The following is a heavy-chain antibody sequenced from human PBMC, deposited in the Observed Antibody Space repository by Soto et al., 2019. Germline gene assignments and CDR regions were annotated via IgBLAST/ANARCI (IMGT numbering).Heavy chain of an antibody. J-gene: IGHJ4*02. CDR3: AKVSRKGSAIDFDY. V-gene: IGHV1-8*01. CDR1: GYTFSNYD. Sequence: QVQLVQSGAELKKPGASVKVSCKASGYTFSNYDMNWVRQATGQGPEWIGWVNPNNGDTGYAQKFXGXVXXTTDISTTTAHMELTSLLSEDTAIYYCAKVSRKGSAIDFDYWGQGTLITVSS. D-gene: IGHD3-10*01. CDR2: VNPNNGDT.